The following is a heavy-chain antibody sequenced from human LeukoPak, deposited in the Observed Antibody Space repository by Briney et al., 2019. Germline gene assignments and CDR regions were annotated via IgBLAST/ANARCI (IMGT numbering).Heavy chain of an antibody. CDR2: INPNSGGT. V-gene: IGHV1-2*02. CDR1: GYTFTGYY. D-gene: IGHD6-13*01. J-gene: IGHJ6*03. Sequence: ASVKVSCKASGYTFTGYYKHWVRQAPGQGLEWMGWINPNSGGTNYAQKLQGRVTMTRDTSISTAYMELSRLRSDDTAVYYCAREGAAAGTLTYYYMDVWGKGTTVTVSS. CDR3: AREGAAAGTLTYYYMDV.